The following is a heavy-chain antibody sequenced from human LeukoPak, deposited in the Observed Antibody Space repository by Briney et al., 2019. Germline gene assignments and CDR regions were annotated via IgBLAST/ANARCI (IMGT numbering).Heavy chain of an antibody. J-gene: IGHJ4*02. CDR2: IKQDGSEK. V-gene: IGHV3-7*01. CDR3: ARIWDTSGYYFGYFDN. CDR1: GFPLVRFW. Sequence: GGSLRLFCAASGFPLVRFWMSWVRQAPGKGLEWVANIKQDGSEKFYVDSVKGRFTISRDNTKNSLYLQMNSLRAEDTAVYYCARIWDTSGYYFGYFDNWGQGSLVTVSS. D-gene: IGHD3-22*01.